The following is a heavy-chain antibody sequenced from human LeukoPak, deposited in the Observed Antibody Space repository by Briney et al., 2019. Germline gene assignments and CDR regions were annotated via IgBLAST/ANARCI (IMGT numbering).Heavy chain of an antibody. D-gene: IGHD7-27*01. CDR1: GFTFSTYT. Sequence: GGSLRLSCAASGFTFSTYTMYWVRHPPGKRLEWVSIIGSSGGGIHYADSVKGRFTISRDNSKNALYLQMDSLRVEDTAVYYCAIDPNWGTHSWGQGVLVTVSS. V-gene: IGHV3-23*01. J-gene: IGHJ4*02. CDR3: AIDPNWGTHS. CDR2: IGSSGGGI.